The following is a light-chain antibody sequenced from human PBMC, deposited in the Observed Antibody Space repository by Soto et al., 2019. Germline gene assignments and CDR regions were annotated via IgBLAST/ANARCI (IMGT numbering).Light chain of an antibody. V-gene: IGLV1-44*01. CDR3: ATCDDSLKRVV. Sequence: QSVLAQPPSASGTPGQSVTISCSGSSSNIGSETVKWYQQLPGTAPKLLIYLNYQRPSGVPDRFSGSKSGTLASLAISGLRSEDEADYYCATCDDSLKRVVFGGGTKVSVL. J-gene: IGLJ2*01. CDR2: LNY. CDR1: SSNIGSET.